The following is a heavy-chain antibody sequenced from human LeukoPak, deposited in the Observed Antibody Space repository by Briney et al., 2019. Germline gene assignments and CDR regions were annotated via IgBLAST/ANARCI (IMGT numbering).Heavy chain of an antibody. J-gene: IGHJ3*02. V-gene: IGHV3-49*04. Sequence: GGSLRLSCTASGFTFGDYAMSWVRQAPGKGLEWVGFIRSKAYGGTTEYAASVKGRFTISRDDSKNSLYLQMNSLKTEDTAVYYCARPHDYGGNWGNDAFDIWGQGTMVTVSS. CDR2: IRSKAYGGTT. D-gene: IGHD4-23*01. CDR1: GFTFGDYA. CDR3: ARPHDYGGNWGNDAFDI.